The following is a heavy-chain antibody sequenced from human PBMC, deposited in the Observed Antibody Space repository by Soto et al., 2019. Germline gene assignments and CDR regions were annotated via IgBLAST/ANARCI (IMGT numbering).Heavy chain of an antibody. D-gene: IGHD5-18*01. CDR3: VKERGYSYGRPFDY. V-gene: IGHV3-30*18. CDR2: ITTDGSNT. J-gene: IGHJ4*02. CDR1: GFTFSSYG. Sequence: GGSLRLSCAASGFTFSSYGMHWVRQAAGKGLEYVAVITTDGSNTYYADSVKGRFTISRDNSKNTLYLQMSSLRAEDTAVYYCVKERGYSYGRPFDYWGQGALVTVSS.